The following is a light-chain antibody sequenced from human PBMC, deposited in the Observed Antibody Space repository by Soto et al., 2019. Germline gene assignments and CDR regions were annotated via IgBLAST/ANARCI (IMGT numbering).Light chain of an antibody. Sequence: QSVLTQPPSASGSPGQSVTISCTGTSSDVGGYHYVSWYQQHPGKAPKLMIYEVNKRPSGVPDRFSGSKSGNTASLTVSGLQAEDEADYYCNSYACNNILVFGGGTKVTVL. CDR1: SSDVGGYHY. CDR2: EVN. J-gene: IGLJ2*01. CDR3: NSYACNNILV. V-gene: IGLV2-8*01.